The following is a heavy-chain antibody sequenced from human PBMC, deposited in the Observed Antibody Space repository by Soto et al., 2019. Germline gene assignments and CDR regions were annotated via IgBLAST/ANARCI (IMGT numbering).Heavy chain of an antibody. CDR2: ISYDGSYK. D-gene: IGHD3-16*01. V-gene: IGHV3-30*18. J-gene: IGHJ4*02. CDR1: GFTFRRYG. Sequence: GGSLRLSCAASGFTFRRYGMHWARQAPGRGLEWVAFISYDGSYKYYEDSVKGRFTISRDNYKNTLHLQMDSLRAEDTAVYYCAKNFIPLSPDLYFDSWGQGTLVTVSS. CDR3: AKNFIPLSPDLYFDS.